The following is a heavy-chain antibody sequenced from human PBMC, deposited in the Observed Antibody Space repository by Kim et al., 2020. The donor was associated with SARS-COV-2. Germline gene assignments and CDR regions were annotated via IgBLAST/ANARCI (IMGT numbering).Heavy chain of an antibody. CDR2: IWYDGSNK. D-gene: IGHD3-10*01. CDR3: AKDLWFGESPPLYYYYGMDV. CDR1: GFTFSSYG. J-gene: IGHJ6*02. Sequence: GGSLRLSCAASGFTFSSYGMHWVRQAPGKGLEWVAVIWYDGSNKYYADSVKGRFTISRDNSKNTLYLQMNSLRAEDTAVYYCAKDLWFGESPPLYYYYGMDVWGQGTTVTVSS. V-gene: IGHV3-33*06.